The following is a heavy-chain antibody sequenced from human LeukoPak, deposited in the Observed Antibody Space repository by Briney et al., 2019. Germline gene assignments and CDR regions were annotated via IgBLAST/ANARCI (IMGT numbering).Heavy chain of an antibody. V-gene: IGHV4-59*08. Sequence: SETLSLTCTVSGGSISSYYWSWIRQPRGKGLEWIGYIYYSGSTNYNPSLKSRVTISVDTSKNQFSLKLSSVTAADTAVYYCASYPVSGSYYDYWGQGTLVTVSS. CDR3: ASYPVSGSYYDY. CDR2: IYYSGST. D-gene: IGHD1-26*01. J-gene: IGHJ4*02. CDR1: GGSISSYY.